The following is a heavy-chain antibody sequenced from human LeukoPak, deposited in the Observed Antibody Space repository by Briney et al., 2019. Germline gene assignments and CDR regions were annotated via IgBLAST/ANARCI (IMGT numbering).Heavy chain of an antibody. Sequence: ASVKVSCKASGYTFTSYGISWVRQAPGQGLEWMGWISAYNGNTNYAQKLQGRVTMTTDTSTSTAYMELRSLRSDDTAVYYCAGLQDVDTATGPFDYWGQGTLVTVSS. CDR3: AGLQDVDTATGPFDY. J-gene: IGHJ4*02. CDR1: GYTFTSYG. D-gene: IGHD5-18*01. CDR2: ISAYNGNT. V-gene: IGHV1-18*01.